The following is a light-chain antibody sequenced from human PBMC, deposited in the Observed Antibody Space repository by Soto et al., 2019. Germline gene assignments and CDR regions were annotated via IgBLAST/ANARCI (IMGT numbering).Light chain of an antibody. CDR3: MQGSLWPSWT. CDR1: ESLVHSDGNTY. Sequence: DVVMTQSPLSLSVTLGQPASISCRSSESLVHSDGNTYLHWYQQRPGQSPRRLIYKVSMRDSGVPGRFSGSGSATDFTLRISRVEAEDVGVYYCMQGSLWPSWTYDQGTKVEI. V-gene: IGKV2-30*02. CDR2: KVS. J-gene: IGKJ1*01.